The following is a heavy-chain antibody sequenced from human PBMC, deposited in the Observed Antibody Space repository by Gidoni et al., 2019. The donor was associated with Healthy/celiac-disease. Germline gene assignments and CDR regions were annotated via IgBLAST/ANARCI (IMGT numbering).Heavy chain of an antibody. CDR2: ISGSGGST. CDR1: GFTFSSYA. Sequence: EVQLLESGGGLVQPGGSLRLSCAASGFTFSSYAMSCVRQAPGKGLEWVSAISGSGGSTYYADSVKGRFTISRDNSKNTLYLKMKSLRAEDTAVYYCAKHQDWNPDYWGQGTLVTVSS. J-gene: IGHJ4*02. CDR3: AKHQDWNPDY. D-gene: IGHD1-1*01. V-gene: IGHV3-23*01.